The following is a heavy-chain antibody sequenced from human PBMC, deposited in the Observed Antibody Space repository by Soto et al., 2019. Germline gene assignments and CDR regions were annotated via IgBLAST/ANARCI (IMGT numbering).Heavy chain of an antibody. CDR1: GGSFSGYY. Sequence: PSETLSLTCAVYGGSFSGYYWSWIRPPPGKGLEWIGEIYYSGSTNYNPSLKSRVTISVDTSKNQFSLKLSSVTAADTAVYYCARGLPYYDILTGYPYYYYYYMDVWGKGTTVTVSS. CDR2: IYYSGST. J-gene: IGHJ6*03. V-gene: IGHV4-34*01. CDR3: ARGLPYYDILTGYPYYYYYYMDV. D-gene: IGHD3-9*01.